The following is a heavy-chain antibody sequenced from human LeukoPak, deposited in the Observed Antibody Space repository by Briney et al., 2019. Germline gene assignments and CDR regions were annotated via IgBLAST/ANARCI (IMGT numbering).Heavy chain of an antibody. D-gene: IGHD2-15*01. Sequence: GGSLRLSCAASGFTFSSSAMSWVRQAPGKGLEWVSAISNNGGYTYYADSVQGRFTISRDNSKSTLCLQMNSLRAEDTAVYYCAKQLGYCSDGSCYFPYWGQGTPVTVSS. J-gene: IGHJ4*02. CDR3: AKQLGYCSDGSCYFPY. CDR2: ISNNGGYT. CDR1: GFTFSSSA. V-gene: IGHV3-23*01.